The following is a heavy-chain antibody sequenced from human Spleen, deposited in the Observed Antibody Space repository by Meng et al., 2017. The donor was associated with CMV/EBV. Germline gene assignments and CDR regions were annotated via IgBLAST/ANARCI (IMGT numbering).Heavy chain of an antibody. D-gene: IGHD2-2*01. CDR1: GFTFSSYA. J-gene: IGHJ5*02. Sequence: GGSLRLSCAASGFTFSSYAMSWVRQAPGKGLEWVSAISGSGGDTYYADSVKGRFTISRDNSKNTLYLQVNTLRLEDTAVYYCARGLGGGSSWFDLWGQGALVTVSS. V-gene: IGHV3-23*01. CDR3: ARGLGGGSSWFDL. CDR2: ISGSGGDT.